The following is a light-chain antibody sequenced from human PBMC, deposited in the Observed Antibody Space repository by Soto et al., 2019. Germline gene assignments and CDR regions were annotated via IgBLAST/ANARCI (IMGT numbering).Light chain of an antibody. Sequence: DIQMTQSPSSLSASVGDRVTITCRASQSISTYLNWYLQKPGKAPNLLIYAAFSLQTGVPSRFSGSGSGTDFTLTISSLQPEDFATYFCQQSYSTPRFTFGPGTKVEIK. J-gene: IGKJ3*01. CDR1: QSISTY. V-gene: IGKV1-39*01. CDR2: AAF. CDR3: QQSYSTPRFT.